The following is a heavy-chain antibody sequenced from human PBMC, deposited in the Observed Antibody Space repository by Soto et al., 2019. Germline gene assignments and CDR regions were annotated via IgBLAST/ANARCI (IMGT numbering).Heavy chain of an antibody. CDR3: ARVNYDFWSGYFWFDP. D-gene: IGHD3-3*01. CDR1: GGSISSGDYY. CDR2: IYYSGST. Sequence: SETLSLTCTVSGGSISSGDYYWSWIRQPPGKGLEWIGYIYYSGSTYYNPSLKSRVTISVDTSKNQFSLKLSSVTAADTAVYYCARVNYDFWSGYFWFDPWGQGTLVT. V-gene: IGHV4-30-4*01. J-gene: IGHJ5*02.